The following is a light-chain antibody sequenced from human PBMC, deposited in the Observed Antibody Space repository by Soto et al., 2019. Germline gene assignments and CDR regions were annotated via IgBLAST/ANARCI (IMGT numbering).Light chain of an antibody. J-gene: IGLJ3*02. CDR1: SSDIGSYNL. V-gene: IGLV2-23*01. CDR3: CAYAGSGTVV. CDR2: EAT. Sequence: QSALTQPASVSGSPEQSITISCTGTSSDIGSYNLVSWYQQHPGKAPKVMIYEATKRPSGVSNRFSGSKSGNTASLTISGLQPEDEADYYCCAYAGSGTVVFGGGTKLTVL.